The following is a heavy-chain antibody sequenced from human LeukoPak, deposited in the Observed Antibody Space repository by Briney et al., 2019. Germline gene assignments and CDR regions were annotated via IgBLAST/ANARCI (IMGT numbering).Heavy chain of an antibody. J-gene: IGHJ4*02. CDR3: ARDVNSYFDY. CDR1: GFTFSSYE. Sequence: PGGSLRLSCAASGFTFSSYEMNWVRQAPGKGLEWVSYISSSGSTIYYADSVKGRFTISRDNSKNTLYLQMNSLRAEDTAVYYCARDVNSYFDYWGQGTLVTVSS. V-gene: IGHV3-48*03. CDR2: ISSSGSTI.